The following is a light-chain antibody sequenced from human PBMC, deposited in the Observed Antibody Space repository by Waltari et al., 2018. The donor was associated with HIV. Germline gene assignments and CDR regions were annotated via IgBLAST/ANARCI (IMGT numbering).Light chain of an antibody. Sequence: QSVLTQPPSESGVPGQKVFISCSGSTPHIGNTHVYWFQQFPGVPPKVLIYKNNKRPSGVPDRFSGSKSGTSASLAISGLRTDDDSEIYCATWDDTRSGWVFGGGTKLTVL. CDR2: KNN. J-gene: IGLJ3*02. CDR1: TPHIGNTH. V-gene: IGLV1-47*01. CDR3: ATWDDTRSGWV.